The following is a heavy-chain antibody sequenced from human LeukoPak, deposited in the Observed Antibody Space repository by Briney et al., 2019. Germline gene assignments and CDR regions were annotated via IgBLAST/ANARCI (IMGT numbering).Heavy chain of an antibody. D-gene: IGHD3-10*01. CDR1: GGTFSSYA. CDR3: ARGSITMVRGVIGHYYYGMDV. Sequence: GASVKVSCKASGGTFSSYAISWVRQAPGQGLEWMGRIIPILGIANYAQKFQGRVTITADKSTSTAYMELSSLRSEDTAVYYCARGSITMVRGVIGHYYYGMDVWGQGTRSLSP. CDR2: IIPILGIA. V-gene: IGHV1-69*04. J-gene: IGHJ6*02.